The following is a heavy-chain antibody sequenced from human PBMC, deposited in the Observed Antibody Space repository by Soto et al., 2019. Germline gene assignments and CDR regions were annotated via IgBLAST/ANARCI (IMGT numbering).Heavy chain of an antibody. D-gene: IGHD4-17*01. CDR1: GFTFSSYA. Sequence: PGGSLRLSCAASGFTFSSYAMSWVRQAPGKGLEWVSAISGSGGSTYYADSVKGRFTISRDNSKNTLYLQMNSLRAEDTAVYHCANSATVTTWVDYWGQGTLVTVSS. V-gene: IGHV3-23*01. J-gene: IGHJ4*02. CDR2: ISGSGGST. CDR3: ANSATVTTWVDY.